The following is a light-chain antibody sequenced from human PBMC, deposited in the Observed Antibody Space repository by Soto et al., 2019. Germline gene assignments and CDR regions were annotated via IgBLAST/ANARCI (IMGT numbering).Light chain of an antibody. CDR2: GAS. V-gene: IGKV1-6*01. CDR1: QAIRTE. Sequence: AIQMTQSLSSLYASVGDRVTITCRASQAIRTELGWYQQKPGKAPRLLNYGASTLQGGVPSRFSGSGSGTDFTLTISSLQPEDFATYYCLQDNSYPRTFGQGTKVEIK. J-gene: IGKJ1*01. CDR3: LQDNSYPRT.